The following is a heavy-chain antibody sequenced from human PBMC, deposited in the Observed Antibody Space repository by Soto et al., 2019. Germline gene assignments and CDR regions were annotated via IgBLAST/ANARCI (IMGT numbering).Heavy chain of an antibody. CDR3: ARHESGWGGFDY. D-gene: IGHD6-19*01. V-gene: IGHV4-39*01. Sequence: QLQLQESGPGLVKPSEPLSLTCTVSGGSISSSSYYWGWIRQPPGKGPEWIGSIDYSGSTYYNPSLKSRVTVSVDTSKTQFSLKLSSVAAADTAVYYCARHESGWGGFDYWGQGTLVTVSS. J-gene: IGHJ4*02. CDR1: GGSISSSSYY. CDR2: IDYSGST.